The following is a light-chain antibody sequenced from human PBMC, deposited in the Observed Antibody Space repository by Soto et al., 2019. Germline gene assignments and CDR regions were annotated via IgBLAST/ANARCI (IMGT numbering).Light chain of an antibody. CDR3: QSYHSSTPYV. Sequence: NFMLPQPHSVSESPGPTVTISCTRSSGSIASGYVQWYQQRPGSAPTTVLYEDNQRPSGVPDRFSGSIDTSSNSASLTISGLKTEDEADYYCQSYHSSTPYVFGTGTKVTVL. CDR1: SGSIASGY. J-gene: IGLJ1*01. CDR2: EDN. V-gene: IGLV6-57*03.